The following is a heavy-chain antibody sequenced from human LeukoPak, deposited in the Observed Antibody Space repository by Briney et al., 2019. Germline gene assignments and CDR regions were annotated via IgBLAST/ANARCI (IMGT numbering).Heavy chain of an antibody. CDR2: ISWNSGSI. CDR1: GFTFDDYA. V-gene: IGHV3-9*01. CDR3: AKEVARITIFGVASPSSGMDV. Sequence: PGGSLRLSCAASGFTFDDYAMHWVRQAPGKGLEWVSGISWNSGSIGYADSVKCRFTISRDNAKNSLYLQMNSLRAEDTALYYCAKEVARITIFGVASPSSGMDVWGQGTTVTVSS. D-gene: IGHD3-3*01. J-gene: IGHJ6*02.